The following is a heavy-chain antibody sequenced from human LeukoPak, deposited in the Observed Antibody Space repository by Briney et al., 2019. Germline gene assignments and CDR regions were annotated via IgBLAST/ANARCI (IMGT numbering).Heavy chain of an antibody. CDR1: GFTFSSYW. CDR3: ARGGGSSGGNGMDV. Sequence: QPGRSLRLSCAASGFTFSSYWMHWVRQAPGKGLVWVSRINSDGSSTSYADSVKGRFTISRDNAKNTLYLQMNSLRAEDTAVYYCARGGGSSGGNGMDVWGKGTTVTVSS. D-gene: IGHD6-25*01. CDR2: INSDGSST. V-gene: IGHV3-74*01. J-gene: IGHJ6*04.